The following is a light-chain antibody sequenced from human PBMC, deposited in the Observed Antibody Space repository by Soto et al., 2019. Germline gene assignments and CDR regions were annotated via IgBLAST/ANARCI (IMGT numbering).Light chain of an antibody. CDR1: QSISIY. J-gene: IGKJ2*01. V-gene: IGKV1-39*01. CDR3: QQSYSTPRT. CDR2: AAS. Sequence: DIQMTQSPSSLSASVGDRVTITCRASQSISIYLNWYQQKPGKAPKLLIYAASSLQSGVPSRFSGSGSGTDFTLTISSLQPEDFATYYCQQSYSTPRTFGQVTKLELK.